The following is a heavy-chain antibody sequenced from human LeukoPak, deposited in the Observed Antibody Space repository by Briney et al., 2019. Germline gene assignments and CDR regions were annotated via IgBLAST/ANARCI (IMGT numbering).Heavy chain of an antibody. V-gene: IGHV3-64*01. Sequence: QPGGSLRLSCAASGFPFSSYTMHWVRQAPGKGLEYVSTISSNGGSTYHANSVKGRFTISRDNSKNTLYLQMGSLRAEDMAVYYCARQRDAYNDDAFDIWGQGTKVTVSS. J-gene: IGHJ3*02. CDR2: ISSNGGST. CDR3: ARQRDAYNDDAFDI. D-gene: IGHD5-24*01. CDR1: GFPFSSYT.